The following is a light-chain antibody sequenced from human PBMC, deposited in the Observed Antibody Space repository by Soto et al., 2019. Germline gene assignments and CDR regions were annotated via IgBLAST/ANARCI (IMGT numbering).Light chain of an antibody. CDR2: EGS. J-gene: IGLJ2*01. V-gene: IGLV2-23*01. CDR3: CSFAVGSTLV. Sequence: QSVLTQPASVSGSPGQSITITFTGTSSDVGTYNLVSWHQHHPGKAPKLIIYEGSKRPSGVSNRFSGSKSGNTASLTISGLQAEDEADYYCCSFAVGSTLVFGGGTKLTV. CDR1: SSDVGTYNL.